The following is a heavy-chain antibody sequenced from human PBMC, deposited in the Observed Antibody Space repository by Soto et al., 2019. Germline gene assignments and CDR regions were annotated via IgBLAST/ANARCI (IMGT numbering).Heavy chain of an antibody. CDR1: GFTFSSYA. D-gene: IGHD4-17*01. CDR2: ISGSGGST. V-gene: IGHV3-23*01. CDR3: AKKFGYGDSPDPFQH. Sequence: EVQLLESGGGLVQPGGSLRLSCAASGFTFSSYAMSWVRQAPGKGLEWVSAISGSGGSTYYADSVKGRFTISRDNSKNTLYLQMNSLRAEDTDVYYCAKKFGYGDSPDPFQHWGQGTLVTVSS. J-gene: IGHJ1*01.